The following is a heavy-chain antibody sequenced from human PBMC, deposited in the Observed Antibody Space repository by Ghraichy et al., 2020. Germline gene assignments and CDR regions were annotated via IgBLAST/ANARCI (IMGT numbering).Heavy chain of an antibody. D-gene: IGHD4-11*01. CDR2: IIPIFGTA. Sequence: SVKVSCKASGGTFSSYAISWVRQAPGQGLEWMGGIIPIFGTANYAQKFQGRVTITADESTSTAYMELSSLRSEDTAVYYCASPGGMPTVTDAFDIWGQGTMVTVSS. CDR1: GGTFSSYA. V-gene: IGHV1-69*13. CDR3: ASPGGMPTVTDAFDI. J-gene: IGHJ3*02.